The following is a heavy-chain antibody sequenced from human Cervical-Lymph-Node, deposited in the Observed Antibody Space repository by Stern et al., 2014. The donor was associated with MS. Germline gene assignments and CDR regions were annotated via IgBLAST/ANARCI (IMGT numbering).Heavy chain of an antibody. CDR2: LSHSGAC. CDR1: GGSVSSTNW. CDR3: ARERQQYCNSEGCSYWYFDL. V-gene: IGHV4-4*02. Sequence: QVQLQESGPGLVKPSGTLSLTCAVSGGSVSSTNWWSWVRQSPGKGLEWIGNLSHSGACNYHPSLRSRVSISLDNSKNRLSLHLTSVTAADTAVYYCARERQQYCNSEGCSYWYFDLWGRGTLVTVSS. D-gene: IGHD2/OR15-2a*01. J-gene: IGHJ2*01.